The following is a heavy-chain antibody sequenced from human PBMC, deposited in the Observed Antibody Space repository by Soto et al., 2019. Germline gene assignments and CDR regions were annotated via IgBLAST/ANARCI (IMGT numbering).Heavy chain of an antibody. J-gene: IGHJ4*02. CDR2: ISYSAKT. CDR3: ARAVPRLAFDH. Sequence: SETLSLTCTVSGGSISNFYWSWIRQPPGKGLQWIGYISYSAKTNYNPSLQSRFTISVDTSNNQFSLTLTSLTAADTAVYYCARAVPRLAFDHWGQGTLVTVSS. V-gene: IGHV4-59*01. CDR1: GGSISNFY. D-gene: IGHD3-22*01.